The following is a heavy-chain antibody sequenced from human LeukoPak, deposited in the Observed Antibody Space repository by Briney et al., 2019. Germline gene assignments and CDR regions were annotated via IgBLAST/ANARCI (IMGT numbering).Heavy chain of an antibody. V-gene: IGHV3-30-3*01. J-gene: IGHJ1*01. CDR3: ARDGIVGATSAEYFQH. D-gene: IGHD1-26*01. CDR2: ISYDGSNK. CDR1: GFTVSSNY. Sequence: GGSLRLSCAASGFTVSSNYMSWVRQAPGKGLEWVAVISYDGSNKYYADSVKGRFTISRDNSKNTLYLQMNSLRAEDTAVYYCARDGIVGATSAEYFQHWGQGTLVTVSS.